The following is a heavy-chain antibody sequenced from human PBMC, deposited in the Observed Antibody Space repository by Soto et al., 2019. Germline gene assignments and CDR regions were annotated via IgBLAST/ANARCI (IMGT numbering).Heavy chain of an antibody. D-gene: IGHD6-19*01. Sequence: EVQLLESGGGLVQPGGSMRLSCAASGFTFSTYSMTWVRQAPGKGLEWVSTIRDSGHTTHYADSVRGRFAISRDNSKNTLFLQMNSLRAEDTAVYYCARVKAQILSSGWYGGHDIWGQGTMVTVSS. CDR3: ARVKAQILSSGWYGGHDI. J-gene: IGHJ3*02. CDR2: IRDSGHTT. CDR1: GFTFSTYS. V-gene: IGHV3-23*01.